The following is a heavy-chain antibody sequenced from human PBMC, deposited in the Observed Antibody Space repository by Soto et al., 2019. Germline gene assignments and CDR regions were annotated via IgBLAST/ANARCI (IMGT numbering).Heavy chain of an antibody. CDR2: TRDKPNSYTT. CDR3: TSAAVSKTGFDV. CDR1: GFTFSDHY. J-gene: IGHJ6*02. Sequence: EVQLVESGGGLVQPGGSLRLSCAASGFTFSDHYMDWVRQAPGTGLGWVGRTRDKPNSYTTEYAASVKGRFNISRDDSENSVYLQMNSLNTEDTAVYYCTSAAVSKTGFDVWGQGTTVTVSS. V-gene: IGHV3-72*01. D-gene: IGHD4-4*01.